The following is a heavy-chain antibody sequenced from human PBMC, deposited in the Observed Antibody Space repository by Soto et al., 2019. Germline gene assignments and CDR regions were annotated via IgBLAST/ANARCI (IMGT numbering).Heavy chain of an antibody. CDR1: GFAFRSYN. CDR2: ISSGSSNI. Sequence: EVQLVESVGGLVKPGGSLTLSCAGSGFAFRSYNMNWVRQPPGKGLEWVASISSGSSNIYYADSVKGRFTISRDNAKDSLYLQMDSLRAEDSAVYYCASATVVAGTFDFWAQGTLLTVSS. J-gene: IGHJ4*02. D-gene: IGHD2-15*01. V-gene: IGHV3-21*01. CDR3: ASATVVAGTFDF.